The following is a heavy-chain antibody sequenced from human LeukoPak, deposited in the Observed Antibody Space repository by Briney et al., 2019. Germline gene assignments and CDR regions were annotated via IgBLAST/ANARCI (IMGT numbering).Heavy chain of an antibody. CDR2: IHYTGST. V-gene: IGHV4-59*01. J-gene: IGHJ6*03. CDR1: GGSISSYY. Sequence: SSETLSLTCTVSGGSISSYYWSWIRQPPRNGLEWIGYIHYTGSTNYNPSLKSRVTISVDTSKNQFSLKLSSVTAADTAVYYCARVEEGYGSGRRENYYYYYMDVWGKGTTVTISS. D-gene: IGHD3-10*01. CDR3: ARVEEGYGSGRRENYYYYYMDV.